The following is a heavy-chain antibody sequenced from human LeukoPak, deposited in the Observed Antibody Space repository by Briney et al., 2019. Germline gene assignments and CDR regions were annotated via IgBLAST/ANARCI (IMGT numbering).Heavy chain of an antibody. D-gene: IGHD2-15*01. Sequence: SETLSLTCTVSGGSISSSSYYWGWIRQPPGKGLEWIGSIYYSGSTYYNPSLKSRVTISVDTSKNQFSLKLSSATAADTAVYYCARWPLLGYCSGGSCQDNDYWGQGTLVTVSS. CDR2: IYYSGST. J-gene: IGHJ4*02. V-gene: IGHV4-39*01. CDR1: GGSISSSSYY. CDR3: ARWPLLGYCSGGSCQDNDY.